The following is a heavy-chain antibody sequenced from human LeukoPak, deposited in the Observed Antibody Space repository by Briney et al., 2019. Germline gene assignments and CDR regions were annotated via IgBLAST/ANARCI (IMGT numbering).Heavy chain of an antibody. J-gene: IGHJ4*02. CDR1: GGSFSGYY. D-gene: IGHD2-21*01. CDR3: ARGPRAIGPLYYFDY. V-gene: IGHV4-34*01. Sequence: NASETLSLTCAIYGGSFSGYYWSWIRQPPGKGLEWIGEINHSGSTNYNPSLKSRVTISVDTSKNQFSLKLSSVTAADTAVYYCARGPRAIGPLYYFDYWGQGTLVTVSS. CDR2: INHSGST.